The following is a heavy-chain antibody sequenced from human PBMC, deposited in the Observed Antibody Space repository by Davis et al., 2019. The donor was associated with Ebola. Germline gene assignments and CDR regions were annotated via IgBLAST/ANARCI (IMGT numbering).Heavy chain of an antibody. Sequence: PGGSLRLSCSASGFTFSSYAMHWVRQAPGKGLEYVSAISSNGGSTYYADSVKGRFTISRDNSKNTLYLQMNSLRAEDTAVYYCAKDRVGSYFDYWGQGTLVTVSS. V-gene: IGHV3-64*04. CDR1: GFTFSSYA. J-gene: IGHJ4*02. CDR3: AKDRVGSYFDY. D-gene: IGHD1-26*01. CDR2: ISSNGGST.